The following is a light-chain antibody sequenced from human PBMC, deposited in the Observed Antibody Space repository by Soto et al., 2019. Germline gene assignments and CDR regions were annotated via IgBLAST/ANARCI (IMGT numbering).Light chain of an antibody. CDR3: QQSYSAPPWT. V-gene: IGKV1-39*01. CDR1: QSISTY. J-gene: IGKJ1*01. CDR2: AAS. Sequence: DIQMTQSPSSLSASVGDRVTISCRSSQSISTYVNWYHQKPGKAPRLLIYAASTVQTGVPPRFSGSGSGTDFTLTISSLRLDDIATYFCQQSYSAPPWTFGQGTKVEIK.